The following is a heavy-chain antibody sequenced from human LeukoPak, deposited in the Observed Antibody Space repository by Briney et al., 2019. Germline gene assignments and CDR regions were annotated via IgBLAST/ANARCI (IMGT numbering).Heavy chain of an antibody. CDR1: GIPFNRYS. D-gene: IGHD1-14*01. CDR2: ISSSSSYI. J-gene: IGHJ4*02. CDR3: ARDANHPDDY. Sequence: GSLRLSRATFGIPFNRYSLNRVRQAPGKGLEWVSSISSSSSYIYYADSVKGRFTISRDNAKNSLYLQMNSLRAEDTAVYYCARDANHPDDYWGQGTLVTVSS. V-gene: IGHV3-21*01.